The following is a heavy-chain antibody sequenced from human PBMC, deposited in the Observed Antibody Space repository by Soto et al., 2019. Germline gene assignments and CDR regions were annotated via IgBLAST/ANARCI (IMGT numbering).Heavy chain of an antibody. CDR2: ISSSSSYI. V-gene: IGHV3-21*01. J-gene: IGHJ4*02. CDR3: ARNYYDSSGSNPFFDY. D-gene: IGHD3-22*01. Sequence: PGGSLRLSCAASGFTFSSYSMNWVRQAPGKGLEWVSSISSSSSYIYYADSVKGRFTISRDNAKNSLYLQMNSLRAEDTAVYYCARNYYDSSGSNPFFDYWGQGTLVTVSS. CDR1: GFTFSSYS.